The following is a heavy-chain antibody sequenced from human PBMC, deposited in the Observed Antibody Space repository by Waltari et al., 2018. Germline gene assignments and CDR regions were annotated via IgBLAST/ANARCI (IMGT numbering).Heavy chain of an antibody. V-gene: IGHV1-8*03. J-gene: IGHJ4*02. CDR1: GYTFTSYD. Sequence: QVQLVQSGAEVKKPGASVKVSCKASGYTFTSYDINWVRQATGQGLEWMGWIHPNSGNTGYEQKLQGRCTLTRNTSISTAYMELSSLSYEDTAVYYGARGDGIAGASVDYWGQGTLVTVSS. CDR3: ARGDGIAGASVDY. D-gene: IGHD6-13*01. CDR2: IHPNSGNT.